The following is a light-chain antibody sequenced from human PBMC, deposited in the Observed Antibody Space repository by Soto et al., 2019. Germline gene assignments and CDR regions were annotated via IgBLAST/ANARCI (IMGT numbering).Light chain of an antibody. CDR3: RSYSSRSAFRHV. Sequence: QSALTPPASVSGSPGPSITISGTGTSSDVGGXXYVSWYXLLPGKAPKLMIYEGSSRRSGVSRRLSGSRSGNTASLSISRLQPEDEADYYCRSYSSRSAFRHVFATGTKVTV. J-gene: IGLJ1*01. CDR1: SSDVGGXXY. V-gene: IGLV2-14*01. CDR2: EGS.